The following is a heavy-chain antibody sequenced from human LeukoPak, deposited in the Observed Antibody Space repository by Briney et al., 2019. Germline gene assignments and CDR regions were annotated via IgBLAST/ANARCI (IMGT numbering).Heavy chain of an antibody. CDR1: GGSISSYY. CDR2: IYYSGST. V-gene: IGHV4-59*01. Sequence: SETLSLTCTVSGGSISSYYWSWIRQPPGKGPEWIGYIYYSGSTNYNPSLKSRVTISIDTSKNQFSLKLTSVTAADTAVYYCARGTGGWYFDLWGRGTLVTVSS. D-gene: IGHD1/OR15-1a*01. J-gene: IGHJ2*01. CDR3: ARGTGGWYFDL.